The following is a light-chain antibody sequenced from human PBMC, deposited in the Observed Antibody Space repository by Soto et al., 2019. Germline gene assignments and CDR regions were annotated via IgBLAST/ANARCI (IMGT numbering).Light chain of an antibody. V-gene: IGLV2-14*01. Sequence: QSVLTQPASVSGSPGQSITISCTGTSSDVGGYNYVSWYQQHPGKAPKLMIYDVSNRPSGVSNRFSGSKSGNTASLTISGLQAEDEADYDCSSYTSSSTLYVFGTGTKVT. J-gene: IGLJ1*01. CDR1: SSDVGGYNY. CDR3: SSYTSSSTLYV. CDR2: DVS.